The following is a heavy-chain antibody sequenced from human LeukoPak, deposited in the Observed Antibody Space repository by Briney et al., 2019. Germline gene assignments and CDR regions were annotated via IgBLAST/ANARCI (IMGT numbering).Heavy chain of an antibody. Sequence: AGGSLRLSCEASGFAFNSHSMYWVRQAPGKGLEWVASISSSTTFMYYADSVKGRFTVARDNSKNSLFLLMARLTAEDTGTYYCAAQYYDYVWGTNPPDYWGQGTLVTVSS. CDR2: ISSSTTFM. CDR1: GFAFNSHS. CDR3: AAQYYDYVWGTNPPDY. V-gene: IGHV3-21*01. D-gene: IGHD3-16*01. J-gene: IGHJ4*02.